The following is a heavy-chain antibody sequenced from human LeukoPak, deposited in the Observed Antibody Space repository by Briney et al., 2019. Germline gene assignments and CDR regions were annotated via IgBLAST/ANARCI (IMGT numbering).Heavy chain of an antibody. CDR2: IIPILGIA. Sequence: SAKVSSKASGGTFSSYAISWVPHAPGQGLEWMGRIIPILGIANYAQKFRGRVTITADKSTSTAYLELSSLRSEDTAVYYCAGSPSAIAHYYCYGMDVWGQETTVSVSS. J-gene: IGHJ6*02. D-gene: IGHD5-18*01. CDR1: GGTFSSYA. V-gene: IGHV1-69*04. CDR3: AGSPSAIAHYYCYGMDV.